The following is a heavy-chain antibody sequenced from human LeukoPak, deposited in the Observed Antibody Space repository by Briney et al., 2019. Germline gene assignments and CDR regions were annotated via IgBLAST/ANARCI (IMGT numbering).Heavy chain of an antibody. V-gene: IGHV3-30*18. J-gene: IGHJ1*01. D-gene: IGHD2-21*02. Sequence: QPGGSLRLSCAASGFTFNSYGMHWVRQATGKGLEWVAVISYDGSNKYYADSVKGRFTISRDNSKNTLYLQMNSMRAEDTAVYYCAKGHRRGFAANCGGDCYPEYFQHWGQGTLVTVSS. CDR2: ISYDGSNK. CDR1: GFTFNSYG. CDR3: AKGHRRGFAANCGGDCYPEYFQH.